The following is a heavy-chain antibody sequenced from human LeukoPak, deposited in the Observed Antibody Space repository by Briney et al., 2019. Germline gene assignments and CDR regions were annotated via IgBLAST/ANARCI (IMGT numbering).Heavy chain of an antibody. CDR3: ARRFYDFWSGEGWFDP. J-gene: IGHJ5*02. V-gene: IGHV5-51*01. CDR1: GYIFTSYW. Sequence: GESLKISCKGSGYIFTSYWIGWVRQMPGKGLEWMGIIYPGDSDTRYSPSFQGQVTISADKSISTAYLQWSSLKASDTAMYYCARRFYDFWSGEGWFDPWGQGTLVTVSS. CDR2: IYPGDSDT. D-gene: IGHD3-3*01.